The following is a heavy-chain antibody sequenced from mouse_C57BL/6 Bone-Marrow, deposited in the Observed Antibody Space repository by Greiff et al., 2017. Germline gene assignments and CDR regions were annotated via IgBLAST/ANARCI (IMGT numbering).Heavy chain of an antibody. D-gene: IGHD4-1*01. V-gene: IGHV3-6*01. J-gene: IGHJ4*01. CDR3: TRGNWDDAMDY. CDR1: GYSITSGYY. CDR2: ISYDGSN. Sequence: EVKLQESGPGLVKPSQSLSLTCSVTGYSITSGYYWNWIRQFPGNKLEWMGYISYDGSNNYNPSLKNRISITLDKSKNQFYLKLNSVTTEDTATYYCTRGNWDDAMDYWGQGTTVTVSS.